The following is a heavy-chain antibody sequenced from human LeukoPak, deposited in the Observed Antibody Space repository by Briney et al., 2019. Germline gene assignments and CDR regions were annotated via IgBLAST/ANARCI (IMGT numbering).Heavy chain of an antibody. J-gene: IGHJ4*02. D-gene: IGHD4-23*01. CDR3: VRDLDLGGYSSFEY. CDR1: GFTFSGYFW. Sequence: GGSLRLSCAASGFTFSGYFWMHWVRQGPGKGLVWVSRIKSDGSSATYADSVKGRFTISRDNAKTSLYLQMNTLRAEETAVYYCVRDLDLGGYSSFEYWGQGTLVTVSS. V-gene: IGHV3-74*01. CDR2: IKSDGSSA.